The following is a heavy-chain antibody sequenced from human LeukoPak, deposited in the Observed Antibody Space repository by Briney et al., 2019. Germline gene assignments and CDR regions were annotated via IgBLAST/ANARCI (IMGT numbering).Heavy chain of an antibody. CDR1: GYTFTGYY. D-gene: IGHD3-22*01. J-gene: IGHJ4*02. V-gene: IGHV1-2*02. CDR3: ARADSSGYYNDY. Sequence: ASVKVSCKASGYTFTGYYMHWLRQAPGQGLEWMGWINPNSGGTNYAQKFQGRVTMTRDTSISTAYMELSRLRSDDTAVYYCARADSSGYYNDYWGQGTLVTVSS. CDR2: INPNSGGT.